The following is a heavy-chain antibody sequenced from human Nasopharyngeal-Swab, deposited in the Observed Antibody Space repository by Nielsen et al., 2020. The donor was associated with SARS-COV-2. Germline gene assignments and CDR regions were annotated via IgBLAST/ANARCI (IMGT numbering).Heavy chain of an antibody. CDR1: GFTFSSYG. CDR3: ARDLRVVATINAGFDY. D-gene: IGHD5-12*01. V-gene: IGHV3-33*08. Sequence: GGSLRLSCAASGFTFSSYGMHWVRQAPGKGLEWVAVIRYDGSNKYYADSVKGRFTISRDNSKNTLYLQMNSLRAEDTAVYYCARDLRVVATINAGFDYWGQGTLVTVSS. J-gene: IGHJ4*02. CDR2: IRYDGSNK.